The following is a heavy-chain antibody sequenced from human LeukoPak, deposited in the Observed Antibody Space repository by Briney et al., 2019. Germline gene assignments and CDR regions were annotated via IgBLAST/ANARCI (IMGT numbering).Heavy chain of an antibody. V-gene: IGHV3-23*01. CDR2: ISGSGGST. D-gene: IGHD3-10*01. CDR1: GFTFSSYA. J-gene: IGHJ4*02. CDR3: AKVAKYYYGPETYYFFEQ. Sequence: GGSLRLSCAASGFTFSSYAMSWVRQAPGKGLEWVSAISGSGGSTYYADSVKGRFTISRDNSKNSLYLQMNSLRVEDTAVYYCAKVAKYYYGPETYYFFEQWGQGTPVTASS.